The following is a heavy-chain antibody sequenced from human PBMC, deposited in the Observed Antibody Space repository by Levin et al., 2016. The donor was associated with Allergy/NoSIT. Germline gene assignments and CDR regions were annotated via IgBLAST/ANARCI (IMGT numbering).Heavy chain of an antibody. CDR3: AKYVRGGSGSYYMGKKTIYYYGMDV. Sequence: GGSLRLSCAASGFTFSSYAMSWVRQAPGKGLEWVSAISGSGGSTYYADSVKGRFTISRDNSKNTLYLQMNSLRAEDTAVYYCAKYVRGGSGSYYMGKKTIYYYGMDVWGQGTTVTVSS. CDR1: GFTFSSYA. CDR2: ISGSGGST. J-gene: IGHJ6*02. V-gene: IGHV3-23*01. D-gene: IGHD3-10*01.